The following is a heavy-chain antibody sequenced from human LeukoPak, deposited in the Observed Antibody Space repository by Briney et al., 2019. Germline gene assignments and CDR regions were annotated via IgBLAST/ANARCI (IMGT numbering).Heavy chain of an antibody. Sequence: GGSLRLSCAASGFTVSSNYMSWVRQAPGKGLEWVSVIYSGGSTYYADSVKGRFTISRDNSKNTLYLQMNSLRAEDTAVYYCAAGGYDSSGYYLYYFDYWGQGTLVTVSS. CDR1: GFTVSSNY. V-gene: IGHV3-66*01. J-gene: IGHJ4*02. D-gene: IGHD3-22*01. CDR2: IYSGGST. CDR3: AAGGYDSSGYYLYYFDY.